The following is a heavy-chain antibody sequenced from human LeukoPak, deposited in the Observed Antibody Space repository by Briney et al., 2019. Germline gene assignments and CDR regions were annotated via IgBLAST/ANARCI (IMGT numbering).Heavy chain of an antibody. Sequence: SETLSLTCTVSGGSINSYYWSWIRQPPGKGLEWIGYIHYSGSTNYNPPLKNRVTISVDTSKKQFSLKLSSVTAADTALYYCATLPEYGEDYWGQGTLVTVS. J-gene: IGHJ4*02. V-gene: IGHV4-59*08. CDR1: GGSINSYY. CDR2: IHYSGST. CDR3: ATLPEYGEDY. D-gene: IGHD3-10*01.